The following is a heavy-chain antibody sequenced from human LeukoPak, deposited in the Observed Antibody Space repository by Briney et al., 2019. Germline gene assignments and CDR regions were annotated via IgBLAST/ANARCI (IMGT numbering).Heavy chain of an antibody. D-gene: IGHD3-9*01. CDR2: IRSDSSNQ. J-gene: IGHJ4*02. Sequence: GGSLRLSCAASAFRFSSYGMHWVRQAPGKGPEWVAFIRSDSSNQYYADSVKGRFTISRDNSKNTLYLERNSLRAEDTAVYYCASLGFDPDYWGQGTLVTVSS. V-gene: IGHV3-30*02. CDR1: AFRFSSYG. CDR3: ASLGFDPDY.